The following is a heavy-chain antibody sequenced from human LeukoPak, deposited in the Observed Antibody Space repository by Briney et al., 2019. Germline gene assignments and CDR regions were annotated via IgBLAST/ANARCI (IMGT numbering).Heavy chain of an antibody. V-gene: IGHV3-66*01. Sequence: GGSLRLSCAASGFTVSSNYMSWVRQAPGKGLEWVSFMYRGDRAYYADSVKGRFTMSRDDMKKTVYLQMDSLRAEDTAVYYCASSHCTAGSCNWFDPWGQGTLVTVSP. CDR1: GFTVSSNY. CDR3: ASSHCTAGSCNWFDP. CDR2: MYRGDRA. J-gene: IGHJ5*02. D-gene: IGHD2-8*02.